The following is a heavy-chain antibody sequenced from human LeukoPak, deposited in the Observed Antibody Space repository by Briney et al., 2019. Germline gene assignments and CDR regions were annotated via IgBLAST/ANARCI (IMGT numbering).Heavy chain of an antibody. J-gene: IGHJ4*02. D-gene: IGHD6-19*01. CDR2: MNPNSGST. V-gene: IGHV1-8*01. CDR3: ARRSQAGGTGIGY. CDR1: GYTFTSYD. Sequence: ASVKVSCKATGYTFTSYDINWVRQATGQGLEWVGWMNPNSGSTGYAQKFQGRVTMTRNTSISTAYMELSSLRSEDTAVYYCARRSQAGGTGIGYWGQGTLVTVSS.